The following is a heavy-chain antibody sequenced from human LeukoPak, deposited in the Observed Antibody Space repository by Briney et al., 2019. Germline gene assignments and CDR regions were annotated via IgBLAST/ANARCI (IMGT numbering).Heavy chain of an antibody. CDR1: GFTFSVYW. D-gene: IGHD5-12*01. Sequence: QSGGSLRLSCAASGFTFSVYWMTWVRQAPGKGLEWVANIQQDGGDKYYADSVKGRFTISRDNAKNSLYLQMNSLRAEDTAVYYCARGPSGYDSPLDYWGQGTLVTVSS. CDR2: IQQDGGDK. J-gene: IGHJ4*02. CDR3: ARGPSGYDSPLDY. V-gene: IGHV3-7*01.